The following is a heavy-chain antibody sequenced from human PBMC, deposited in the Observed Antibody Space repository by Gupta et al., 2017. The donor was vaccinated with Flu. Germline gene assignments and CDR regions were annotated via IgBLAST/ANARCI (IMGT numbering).Heavy chain of an antibody. CDR1: GGPISNYY. Sequence: QVQLQESGPGLVKPSETLSLTCTVSGGPISNYYLSWIRRPAEKGLEWIGRMYSGGTTNYNPSLKSRVTMSVDSSRNQFSLRLSSVTAADTAVYYCAKEGSLSGPDFDRWGQGTLVTVSS. V-gene: IGHV4-4*07. CDR3: AKEGSLSGPDFDR. CDR2: MYSGGTT. J-gene: IGHJ4*02. D-gene: IGHD1-26*01.